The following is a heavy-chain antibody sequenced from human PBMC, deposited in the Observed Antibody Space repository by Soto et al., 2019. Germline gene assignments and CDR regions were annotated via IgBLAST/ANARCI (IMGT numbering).Heavy chain of an antibody. D-gene: IGHD1-1*01. CDR1: GYAFTTYG. CDR2: ISAHNGNT. J-gene: IGHJ4*02. V-gene: IGHV1-18*01. CDR3: ARGRYGDY. Sequence: QVHLVQSGAEVKKPGASVKVSCKGSGYAFTTYGITWVRQAPGQGLEWMGWISAHNGNTNYAQKLQGRVTVTRDTSTSTAHMELRSRRSDDTAVYYCARGRYGDYWGQGALVTVSS.